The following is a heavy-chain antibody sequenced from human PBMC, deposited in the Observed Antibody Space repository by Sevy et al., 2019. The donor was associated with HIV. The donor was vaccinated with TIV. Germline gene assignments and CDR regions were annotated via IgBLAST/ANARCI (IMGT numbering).Heavy chain of an antibody. J-gene: IGHJ4*02. CDR1: GFTFSSYW. CDR3: ARAQQVTMLVVIGGLYFDF. CDR2: IKQDMSEK. V-gene: IGHV3-7*01. Sequence: GGSLILSCAASGFTFSSYWMTWVRQAPGKGLEWVANIKQDMSEKYYADSVKGRFTISRDNARNSLYLQMENLRAEDTAVYYCARAQQVTMLVVIGGLYFDFWGQGTLVTVSS. D-gene: IGHD3-22*01.